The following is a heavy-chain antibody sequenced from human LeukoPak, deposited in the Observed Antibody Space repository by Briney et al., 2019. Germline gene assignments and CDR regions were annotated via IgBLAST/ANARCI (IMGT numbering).Heavy chain of an antibody. J-gene: IGHJ3*02. D-gene: IGHD4-17*01. V-gene: IGHV4-34*01. CDR1: GGSFSGYY. CDR3: ARGGHYGDEAFDI. CDR2: INHSGST. Sequence: PSETLSLTCAVYGGSFSGYYWSWIRQPPGKGLEWTGEINHSGSTNYNPSLKSRVTISVDTSKNQFSLKLSSVTAADTAVYYCARGGHYGDEAFDIWGQGTMVTVSS.